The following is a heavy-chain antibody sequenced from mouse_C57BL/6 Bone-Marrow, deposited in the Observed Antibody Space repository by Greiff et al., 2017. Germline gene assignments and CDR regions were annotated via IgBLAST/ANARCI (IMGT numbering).Heavy chain of an antibody. V-gene: IGHV1-18*01. J-gene: IGHJ4*01. CDR3: ARYSSSLYAMDY. Sequence: EVQLQQSGPELVKPGASVKIPCKASGYTFTDYNMDWVKKSHGKSLEWIGDINPNNGGTNSNQKFKGKATLTVDKSSSPAYMELHSMTSEDMAVYYCARYSSSLYAMDYWCQGTSVTVSS. D-gene: IGHD1-1*01. CDR2: INPNNGGT. CDR1: GYTFTDYN.